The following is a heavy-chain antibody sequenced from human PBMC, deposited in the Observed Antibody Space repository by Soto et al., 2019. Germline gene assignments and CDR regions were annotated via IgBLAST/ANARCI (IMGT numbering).Heavy chain of an antibody. V-gene: IGHV2-5*01. Sequence: QITLKESGPTLVKPTQTLTLTCTFSEFSLSTSAVGVGWIRQPPGEALEWLALIYWNDDKRYSPSLKSRLSITNDTSKNQVVLTLTSMDPVDTATYFCAHTNAGYYYLLGAFDVWGQGTMVTVSS. CDR3: AHTNAGYYYLLGAFDV. CDR2: IYWNDDK. J-gene: IGHJ3*01. D-gene: IGHD3-22*01. CDR1: EFSLSTSAVG.